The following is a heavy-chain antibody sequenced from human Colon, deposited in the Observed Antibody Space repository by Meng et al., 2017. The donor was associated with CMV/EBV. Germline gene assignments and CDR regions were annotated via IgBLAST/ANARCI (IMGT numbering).Heavy chain of an antibody. CDR2: MYLGDSDT. CDR3: SRHSGRFPLYSYLCIDV. V-gene: IGHV5-51*01. J-gene: IGHJ6*02. Sequence: GESLKISWKGSGYIFTSYWIGWVRQLPGKGLEWMGIMYLGDSDTKYSPSIQGQVTISADNSISTAYLQWSSLKASDTAMYYCSRHSGRFPLYSYLCIDVWGQGTTVTVSS. CDR1: GYIFTSYW. D-gene: IGHD2-15*01.